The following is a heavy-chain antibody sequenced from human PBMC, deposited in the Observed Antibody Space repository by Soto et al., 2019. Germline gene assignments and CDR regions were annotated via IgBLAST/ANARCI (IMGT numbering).Heavy chain of an antibody. Sequence: QVQLVESGGGVVQPGRSLRLSCAASGFIFSSHAIHWFRRPPGKGLEWVAEIWHDGTKTYYADSVKGRFTISRDSSKNTLYLDMNNLGAEDTAVYHCGRDDSARGASAGYWGQGTLLRVSS. CDR3: GRDDSARGASAGY. J-gene: IGHJ4*02. V-gene: IGHV3-33*01. CDR1: GFIFSSHA. CDR2: IWHDGTKT. D-gene: IGHD6-13*01.